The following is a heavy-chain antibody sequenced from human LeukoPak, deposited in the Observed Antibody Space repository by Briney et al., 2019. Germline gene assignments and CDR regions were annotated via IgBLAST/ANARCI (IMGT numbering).Heavy chain of an antibody. J-gene: IGHJ4*02. V-gene: IGHV1-69*13. D-gene: IGHD3-22*01. CDR3: ARDYYDSSGYYYATGGYDY. CDR1: GGTFSSYA. CDR2: IIPIFGTA. Sequence: SVKVSCKASGGTFSSYAISWVRQAPGQGLEWMGGIIPIFGTANYAQKFQGRVTITADESTSTAYMELSSLRSEDTAVYYCARDYYDSSGYYYATGGYDYWGQGTLVTVSS.